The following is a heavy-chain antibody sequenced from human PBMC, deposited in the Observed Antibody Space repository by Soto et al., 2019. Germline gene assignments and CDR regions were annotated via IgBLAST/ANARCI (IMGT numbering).Heavy chain of an antibody. D-gene: IGHD6-19*01. CDR1: DGSISRSTFY. CDR3: ARDQWLVRESWFDP. CDR2: VHYTGST. Sequence: PSETLSLTCTVSDGSISRSTFYWGWIRQPPGKGLEWIGSVHYTGSTYYNPSLKSRVTISVDTSKNQFSLKLSSVTAADTAVYYCARDQWLVRESWFDPWGQGTLVTVSS. J-gene: IGHJ5*02. V-gene: IGHV4-39*07.